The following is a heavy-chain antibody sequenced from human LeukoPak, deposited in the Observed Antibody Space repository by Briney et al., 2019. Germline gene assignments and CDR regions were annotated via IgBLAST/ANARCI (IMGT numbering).Heavy chain of an antibody. D-gene: IGHD2-2*01. CDR3: ATVVPAAKYFQH. CDR2: IYYSGST. J-gene: IGHJ1*01. Sequence: PSETLSLTCAVYGGSFSGYYWSWIRQPPGKGLEWIGYIYYSGSTNYNPSLKSRVTISVDTSKNQFSLKLSSVTAADTAVYYCATVVPAAKYFQHWGQGTLVTVSS. V-gene: IGHV4-59*01. CDR1: GGSFSGYY.